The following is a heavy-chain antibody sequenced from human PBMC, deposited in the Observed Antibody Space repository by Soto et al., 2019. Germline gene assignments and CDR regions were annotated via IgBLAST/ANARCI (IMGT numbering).Heavy chain of an antibody. Sequence: KTSETLSLTCAVSGGSISSSNWWSWVRQPPGKGLEWIGEIYHSGSTNYNPSLKSRVTISVDKSKNQFSLKLSSVTAADTAVYYCARSAENVGLYYYGSGSYGMDVWGQGTTVTVSS. V-gene: IGHV4-4*02. J-gene: IGHJ6*02. CDR2: IYHSGST. D-gene: IGHD3-10*01. CDR1: GGSISSSNW. CDR3: ARSAENVGLYYYGSGSYGMDV.